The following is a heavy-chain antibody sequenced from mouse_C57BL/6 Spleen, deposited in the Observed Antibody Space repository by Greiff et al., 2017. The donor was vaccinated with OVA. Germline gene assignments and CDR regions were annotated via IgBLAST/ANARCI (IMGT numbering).Heavy chain of an antibody. CDR1: GFTFSDYG. CDR3: ARTAGSPYYYAMDY. Sequence: EVQRVESGGGLVKPGGSLKLSCAASGFTFSDYGMHWVRQAPEKGLEWVAYISSGSSTIYYADTVKGRFTISRDNAKNTLFLQMTSLRSEDTAMYYCARTAGSPYYYAMDYWGQGTSVTVSS. CDR2: ISSGSSTI. D-gene: IGHD1-1*01. V-gene: IGHV5-17*01. J-gene: IGHJ4*01.